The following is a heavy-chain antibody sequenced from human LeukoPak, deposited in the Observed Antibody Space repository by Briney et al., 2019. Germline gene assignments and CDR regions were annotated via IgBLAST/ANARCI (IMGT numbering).Heavy chain of an antibody. Sequence: PSETLSLTCTVSGGSISSYYWSWIRQPPGKGLEWIGYIYYSGSTNYNPSLKSRVTISVDTSKNQFSLKLRSVTAADTAVYYCARGVVTGTQELWGQGTLVTVSS. J-gene: IGHJ4*02. CDR2: IYYSGST. CDR3: ARGVVTGTQEL. V-gene: IGHV4-59*01. D-gene: IGHD1-7*01. CDR1: GGSISSYY.